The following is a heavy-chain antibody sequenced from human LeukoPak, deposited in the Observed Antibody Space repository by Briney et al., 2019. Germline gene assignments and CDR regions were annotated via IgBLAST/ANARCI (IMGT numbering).Heavy chain of an antibody. D-gene: IGHD3-10*01. V-gene: IGHV3-30*07. CDR1: GFTFSSYA. J-gene: IGHJ4*02. Sequence: PGGSLRLSCAASGFTFSSYAMHWVRQAPGKGLEWVAVISYDGSNKYYADSVKGRFTISRDNSKNTLYLQMNSLKTEDTAVYYCTLIGIWFGDLQGFHHWGQGTLVTVSS. CDR3: TLIGIWFGDLQGFHH. CDR2: ISYDGSNK.